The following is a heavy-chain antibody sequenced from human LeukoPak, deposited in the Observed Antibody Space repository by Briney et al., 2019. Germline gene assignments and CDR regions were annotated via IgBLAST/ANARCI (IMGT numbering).Heavy chain of an antibody. CDR2: ISASTSGT. V-gene: IGHV3-23*01. Sequence: GGSLRLSCAASGFTFNSSPMTWVRQAPGKGLEWVSGISASTSGTYYADSVEGRFTISRDNSKDTVFLQMNSLRAEDTAVYYCAKVRTYFYHGLDVWGQGTTVTVSS. CDR1: GFTFNSSP. CDR3: AKVRTYFYHGLDV. D-gene: IGHD1-14*01. J-gene: IGHJ6*02.